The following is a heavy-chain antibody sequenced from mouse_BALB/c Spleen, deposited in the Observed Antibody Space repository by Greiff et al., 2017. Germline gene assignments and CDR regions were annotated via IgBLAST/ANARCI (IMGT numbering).Heavy chain of an antibody. V-gene: IGHV1S135*01. CDR3: ARRDGYSFAY. Sequence: VQLQQSGPELVKTGASVKISCKASGYSFTGYYMHWVKQSHGKSLEWIGYISCYNGATSYNQKFKGKATLTVDKSSSTAYMQLKSLTSEDSAVYYCARRDGYSFAYWGQGTLVTVSA. D-gene: IGHD2-3*01. CDR2: ISCYNGAT. J-gene: IGHJ3*01. CDR1: GYSFTGYY.